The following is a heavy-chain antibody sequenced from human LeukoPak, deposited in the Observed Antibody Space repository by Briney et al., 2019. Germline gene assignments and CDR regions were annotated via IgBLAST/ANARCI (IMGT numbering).Heavy chain of an antibody. CDR1: GFTFSSYW. CDR2: IKQEGSEK. Sequence: GGSLRPSCAASGFTFSSYWMSWVRQAPGKGLEWVANIKQEGSEKYYVDSVKGRFTISRDNAKNSLYLQMNSLRAEDTAVYYCARVSVAVSGYFDYWGQGTLVTVSS. V-gene: IGHV3-7*01. CDR3: ARVSVAVSGYFDY. D-gene: IGHD6-19*01. J-gene: IGHJ4*02.